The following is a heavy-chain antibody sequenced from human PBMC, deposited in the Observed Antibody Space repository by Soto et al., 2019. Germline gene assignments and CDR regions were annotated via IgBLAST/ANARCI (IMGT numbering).Heavy chain of an antibody. Sequence: GGSLRLSCAASGFTFSSYEMNWVRQAPGKGLEWVSYISSSGSTIYYADSVKGRFTISRDNAKNSLYLQMNSLRAEDTAVYYCARELVAGSGMDVWGQGTTVTVSS. CDR3: ARELVAGSGMDV. CDR2: ISSSGSTI. V-gene: IGHV3-48*03. J-gene: IGHJ6*02. CDR1: GFTFSSYE. D-gene: IGHD3-10*01.